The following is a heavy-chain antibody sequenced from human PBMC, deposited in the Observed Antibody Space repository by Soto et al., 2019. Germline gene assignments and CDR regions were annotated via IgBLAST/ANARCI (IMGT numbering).Heavy chain of an antibody. D-gene: IGHD2-2*01. CDR3: SRDSSTTNPV. CDR2: MNPNSGNT. CDR1: GYTFTDYD. V-gene: IGHV1-8*01. Sequence: QVQLVQSGAEVRRPGTSVMVSCKTSGYTFTDYDINWVRQATGQGLEWMGWMNPNSGNTGYAQKFKGRVAMTRNTATSTAYMELSSLRADDTAMYYCSRDSSTTNPVWGQGTMVTVSS. J-gene: IGHJ3*01.